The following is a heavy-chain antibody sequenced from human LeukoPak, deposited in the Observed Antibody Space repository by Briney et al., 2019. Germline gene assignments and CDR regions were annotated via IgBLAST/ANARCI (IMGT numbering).Heavy chain of an antibody. D-gene: IGHD1-26*01. J-gene: IGHJ4*02. Sequence: GRSLRLSCAASGFTFDDYAMHWVRQAPGKGLEWVSGISWNSGSIGYADSVKGRFTISRDNAKNSLYLQMNSLRAEDMALYYCATFPSGSWSPYWGQGTLVTVSS. CDR3: ATFPSGSWSPY. CDR2: ISWNSGSI. V-gene: IGHV3-9*03. CDR1: GFTFDDYA.